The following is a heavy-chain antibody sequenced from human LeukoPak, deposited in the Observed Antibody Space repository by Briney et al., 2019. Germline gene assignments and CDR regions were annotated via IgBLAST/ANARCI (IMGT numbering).Heavy chain of an antibody. J-gene: IGHJ4*02. CDR3: ARDRGQWLGYLDY. Sequence: SGGSLRLSCAASGFTFSSYAMSWVRQAPGKGLEWVSAISGSGGSTYYADSVKGRFTISRDNSKNTLYLQMNSLRAEDTAVYYCARDRGQWLGYLDYWGQGTLVTVSS. CDR2: ISGSGGST. D-gene: IGHD6-19*01. CDR1: GFTFSSYA. V-gene: IGHV3-23*01.